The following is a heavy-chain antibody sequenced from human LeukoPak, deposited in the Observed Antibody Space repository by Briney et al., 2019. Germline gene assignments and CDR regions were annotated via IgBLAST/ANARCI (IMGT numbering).Heavy chain of an antibody. V-gene: IGHV3-23*01. Sequence: PGGSLRLSCAASGFTFSSYVMSWVRQAPGKGLEWVSGISVSGDSTYYADSVKGRFTISRDNAKNSLYLQMNSLRAEDTAVYYCARRSSGWPNFEYWGQGTLVTVSS. J-gene: IGHJ4*02. CDR2: ISVSGDST. CDR1: GFTFSSYV. CDR3: ARRSSGWPNFEY. D-gene: IGHD6-19*01.